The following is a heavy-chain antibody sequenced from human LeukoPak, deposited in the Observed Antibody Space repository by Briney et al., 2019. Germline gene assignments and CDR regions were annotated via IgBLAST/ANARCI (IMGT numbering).Heavy chain of an antibody. CDR3: AKVRSDYYDILTGNYNPLFDY. Sequence: GGSLRLSCAASGFTFSSNAMSWVRQAPGKGLEWVSTIRGSGGGTYYADSVKGRFTISRDNSKNTLYLQMNSLRAEDTAVYYCAKVRSDYYDILTGNYNPLFDYWGQGTLVTVSS. CDR1: GFTFSSNA. CDR2: IRGSGGGT. D-gene: IGHD3-9*01. J-gene: IGHJ4*02. V-gene: IGHV3-23*01.